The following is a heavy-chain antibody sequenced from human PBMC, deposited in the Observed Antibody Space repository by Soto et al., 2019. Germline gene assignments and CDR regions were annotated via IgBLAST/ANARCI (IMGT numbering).Heavy chain of an antibody. V-gene: IGHV4-39*01. CDR2: IHNSEST. D-gene: IGHD3-10*01. CDR3: TRRSRWYYYGTASYYNLWFDS. J-gene: IGHJ5*01. Sequence: PSETMSLTCTVSGDSINNPAYYWGRIRQPPGKGLEWIGSIHNSESTYFNPSLKSRVTISVDTSENQFSLKLSSVTAADTAVYFCTRRSRWYYYGTASYYNLWFDSWGQGSLVTVSS. CDR1: GDSINNPAYY.